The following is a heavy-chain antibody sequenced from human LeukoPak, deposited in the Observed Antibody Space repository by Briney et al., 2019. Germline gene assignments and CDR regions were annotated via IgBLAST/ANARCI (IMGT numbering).Heavy chain of an antibody. CDR1: GFTFTSSA. Sequence: ASVKVSCKASGFTFTSSAMQWVRQARGQRLEWIGWIVVGSGNTNYARKFQERVTITRDMSTSTAYMELSSLRSEDTAVYYCAAASEIVVVTADAFDIWGQGTMVTVSS. CDR2: IVVGSGNT. V-gene: IGHV1-58*02. CDR3: AAASEIVVVTADAFDI. D-gene: IGHD2-21*02. J-gene: IGHJ3*02.